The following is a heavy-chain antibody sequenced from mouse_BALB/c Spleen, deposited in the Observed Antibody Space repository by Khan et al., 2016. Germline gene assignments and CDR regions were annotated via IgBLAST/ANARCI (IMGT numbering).Heavy chain of an antibody. CDR1: GYTFTSYW. CDR2: IAPGSGST. J-gene: IGHJ3*01. V-gene: IGHV1S41*01. D-gene: IGHD3-2*01. CDR3: ASETARATWFAY. Sequence: DLEKPGASVKLSCKASGYTFTSYWINWIKQRPGQGLEWIGRIAPGSGSTYYNEMFKGKATLTVDTSSSTAYIQLSSLSSEDSAVYCCASETARATWFAYWGQGTLVTVSA.